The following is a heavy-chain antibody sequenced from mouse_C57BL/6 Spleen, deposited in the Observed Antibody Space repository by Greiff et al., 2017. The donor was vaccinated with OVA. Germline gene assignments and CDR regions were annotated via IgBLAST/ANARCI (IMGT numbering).Heavy chain of an antibody. CDR3: AQYDYDWGFAY. J-gene: IGHJ3*01. CDR2: INYDGSST. D-gene: IGHD2-4*01. Sequence: EVQLVESEGGLVQPGSSMKLSCTASGFTFSDYYMAWVRQVPEKGLEWVANINYDGSSTYYLDSLKSRFFISRDNATNILYLQMSSLKSEDTATYYCAQYDYDWGFAYWGQGTLVTVSA. CDR1: GFTFSDYY. V-gene: IGHV5-16*01.